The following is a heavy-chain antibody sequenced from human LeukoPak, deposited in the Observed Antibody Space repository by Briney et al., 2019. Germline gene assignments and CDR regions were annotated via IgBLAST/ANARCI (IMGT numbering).Heavy chain of an antibody. CDR3: ARGVPYDSWSGPHYSDY. CDR1: GFTFGKYW. V-gene: IGHV3-7*01. CDR2: IKLDGSEK. J-gene: IGHJ4*02. Sequence: GGSLRLSCVASGFTFGKYWMSWVRQAPGKGLEWVANIKLDGSEKNYVDSVKGRFTISRDSAKNSLYLQMNSLRAEDTAVYYCARGVPYDSWSGPHYSDYWGQGTLVTVSS. D-gene: IGHD3-3*01.